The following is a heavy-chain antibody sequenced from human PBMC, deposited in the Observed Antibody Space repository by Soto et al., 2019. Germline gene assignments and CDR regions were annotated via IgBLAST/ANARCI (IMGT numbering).Heavy chain of an antibody. J-gene: IGHJ5*02. Sequence: GGSLRLSCAASGFTFSSYAMSWVRQAPGKGLEWVSAISGSGGSTYYSDSVKGRFTISRDNSKNTLYLQMNNLRAEDTAVYYCAKGEHLVYYWFDPWGQGTLVTVSS. CDR1: GFTFSSYA. CDR3: AKGEHLVYYWFDP. D-gene: IGHD6-6*01. V-gene: IGHV3-23*01. CDR2: ISGSGGST.